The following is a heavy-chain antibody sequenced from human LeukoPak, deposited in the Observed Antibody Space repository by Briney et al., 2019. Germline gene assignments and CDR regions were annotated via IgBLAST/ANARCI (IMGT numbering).Heavy chain of an antibody. V-gene: IGHV3-23*01. D-gene: IGHD2-15*01. CDR3: AKDGRFGDFDH. CDR1: GFNFSTFV. Sequence: GGSLRLSCVTSGFNFSTFVMNWVRQAPGKGLEWISSISGSGSIPYYADSVKGRFTVSRDNSKSTFSLHMNSLRAEDTALYYCAKDGRFGDFDHWGQGTLVAVSS. CDR2: ISGSGSIP. J-gene: IGHJ4*02.